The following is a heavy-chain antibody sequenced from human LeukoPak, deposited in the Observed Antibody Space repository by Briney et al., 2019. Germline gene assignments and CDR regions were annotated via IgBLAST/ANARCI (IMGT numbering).Heavy chain of an antibody. CDR1: GFTFSSYG. Sequence: PGGALRLSCAASGFTFSSYGMHGVRQAPGKGLEWVAFIRYDGSKKYYAESIKGRFTVSRDNAKKSLYLQLNGLRVEDTAVYYCARNAIASPDFDYWGQGTPVTVS. CDR2: IRYDGSKK. D-gene: IGHD2-2*01. CDR3: ARNAIASPDFDY. J-gene: IGHJ4*02. V-gene: IGHV3-30*02.